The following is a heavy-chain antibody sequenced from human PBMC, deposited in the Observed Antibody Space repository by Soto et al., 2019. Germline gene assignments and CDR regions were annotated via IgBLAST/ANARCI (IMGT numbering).Heavy chain of an antibody. CDR1: GFSLSTSGVG. Sequence: QITLKESGPTLVKPTQTLTLTCTFSGFSLSTSGVGVGWIRQPPGKALEWLALIYWDDDKRYSPSLKSRLTTTKDTTKNQVVLTMTNMDPVDTATYYCAHRPYYYDSSGYSREGYFQHWGQGTLVTVSS. J-gene: IGHJ1*01. CDR3: AHRPYYYDSSGYSREGYFQH. CDR2: IYWDDDK. D-gene: IGHD3-22*01. V-gene: IGHV2-5*02.